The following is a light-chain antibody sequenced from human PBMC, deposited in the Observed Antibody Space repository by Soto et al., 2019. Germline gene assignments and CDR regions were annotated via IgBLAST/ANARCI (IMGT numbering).Light chain of an antibody. J-gene: IGLJ1*01. CDR3: NSYTSASTYV. CDR1: SSDIGIYNF. Sequence: QSALTQPASVSGSPGQSITIFCTGTSSDIGIYNFVSWYQQHPGKAPKLMIYNVYSRPSGVSSRFSGSKSGNTASLTISWLQAEDEADYYCNSYTSASTYVFGTGTKGTVL. V-gene: IGLV2-14*03. CDR2: NVY.